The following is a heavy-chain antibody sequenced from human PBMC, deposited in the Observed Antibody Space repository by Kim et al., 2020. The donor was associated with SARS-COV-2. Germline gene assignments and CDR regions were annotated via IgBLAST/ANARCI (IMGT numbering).Heavy chain of an antibody. CDR3: ARDLTPDGYNWAY. V-gene: IGHV1-69*13. Sequence: SVKVSCKASGGTFSSYAISWVRQAPGQGLEWMGGIIPIFGTANYAQKFQGRVTITADESTSTAYMELSSLRSEDTAVYYCARDLTPDGYNWAYWGQGTLVTVSS. D-gene: IGHD5-12*01. CDR2: IIPIFGTA. J-gene: IGHJ4*02. CDR1: GGTFSSYA.